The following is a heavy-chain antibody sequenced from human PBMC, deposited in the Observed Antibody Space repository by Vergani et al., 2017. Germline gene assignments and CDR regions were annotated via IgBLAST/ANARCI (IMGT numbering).Heavy chain of an antibody. J-gene: IGHJ4*02. V-gene: IGHV3-23*01. CDR3: AKDWRSGSYFTPWVDY. D-gene: IGHD1-26*01. CDR1: GFTFSSYA. CDR2: ISGSGGST. Sequence: EVQLLESGGGLVQPGGSLRLSCAASGFTFSSYAMSWARQAPGKGLEWVSAISGSGGSTYYADPVKGRFTISRDNSKNTLYLQMNSLRAEDTAVYYCAKDWRSGSYFTPWVDYWGQGTLVTVSS.